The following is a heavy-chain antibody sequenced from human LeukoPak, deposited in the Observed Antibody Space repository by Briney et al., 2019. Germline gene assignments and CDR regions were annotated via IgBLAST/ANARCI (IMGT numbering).Heavy chain of an antibody. Sequence: SEALSLTCTVSGGSISSGGYYRSWIRQHPGKGLEWIGYIYYSGSTYYNPSLKSRVTISVDTSKNQFSLKLSSVTAADTAVYYCARESPYSSGFGDAFDIWGQGTMVTVSS. V-gene: IGHV4-31*03. J-gene: IGHJ3*02. CDR1: GGSISSGGYY. CDR2: IYYSGST. D-gene: IGHD6-19*01. CDR3: ARESPYSSGFGDAFDI.